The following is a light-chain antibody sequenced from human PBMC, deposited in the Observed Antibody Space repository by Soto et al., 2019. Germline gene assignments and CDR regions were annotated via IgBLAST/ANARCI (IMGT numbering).Light chain of an antibody. Sequence: EIVMTQSPATLSVSPGERATLSYRASQSVSSNLAWYQQKPGQAPRLLIYDASNRATGIPARFSGSGSGTDFTLTISSLEPEDFAVYYCQQRSNWPWTFGQGTKVDIK. J-gene: IGKJ1*01. V-gene: IGKV3-11*01. CDR2: DAS. CDR1: QSVSSN. CDR3: QQRSNWPWT.